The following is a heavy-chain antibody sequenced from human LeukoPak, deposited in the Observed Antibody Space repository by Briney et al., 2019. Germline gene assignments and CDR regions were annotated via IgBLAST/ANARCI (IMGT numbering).Heavy chain of an antibody. CDR3: AREAYYGSGMNAFDI. V-gene: IGHV1-8*01. D-gene: IGHD3-10*01. J-gene: IGHJ3*02. CDR1: GYTFTSYD. CDR2: MNTNNGNT. Sequence: ASVKVSCKASGYTFTSYDINWVRQAPGQGLEWMGWMNTNNGNTGYAQKFQGRVTMTRSTSISTAYMELNSLRSDDTAVYYCAREAYYGSGMNAFDIWGQGAMVTVSS.